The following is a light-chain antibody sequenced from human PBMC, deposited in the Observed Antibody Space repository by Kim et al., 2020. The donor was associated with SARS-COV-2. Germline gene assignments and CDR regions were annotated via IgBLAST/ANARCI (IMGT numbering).Light chain of an antibody. CDR2: DAS. V-gene: IGKV3-15*01. CDR1: QSVHRN. Sequence: EVVLTQSPATLSVSPEESVTLSCRASQSVHRNLAWYQQKPGQAPSLLIDDASTRATGIPARFSGSGSGTEFTLTISSLQPDDSAVYYCQQYDQWPFTFGGGTKLEI. CDR3: QQYDQWPFT. J-gene: IGKJ4*01.